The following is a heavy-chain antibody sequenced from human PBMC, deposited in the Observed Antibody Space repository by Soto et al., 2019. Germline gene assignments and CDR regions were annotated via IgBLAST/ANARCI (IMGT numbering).Heavy chain of an antibody. CDR1: GFAVSSKY. D-gene: IGHD6-19*01. V-gene: IGHV3-53*01. CDR3: VQTTGWPGFDF. CDR2: IYGGGTT. Sequence: EVQLVESGGGLIQPGGSLRLSCAASGFAVSSKYMTWVRQAPGKGLEWVSVIYGGGTTYYADSVKGRFTISGDTSKNTLYLQMNSRRAEDTAVYYCVQTTGWPGFDFWGQGTLVTVSS. J-gene: IGHJ4*02.